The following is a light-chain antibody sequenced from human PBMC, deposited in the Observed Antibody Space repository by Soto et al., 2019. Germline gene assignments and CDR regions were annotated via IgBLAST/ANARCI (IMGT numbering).Light chain of an antibody. Sequence: EIVMKQSPATLSVSAGERVNLSCRASQSVSSNLAWYQQKPGQAPRLLIYGASTRATGIPARFSGSGSGTDFALTISSLQPEDFAAYYCHQYNNWPPITFGGGTKVEIK. J-gene: IGKJ4*01. CDR3: HQYNNWPPIT. CDR2: GAS. CDR1: QSVSSN. V-gene: IGKV3D-15*01.